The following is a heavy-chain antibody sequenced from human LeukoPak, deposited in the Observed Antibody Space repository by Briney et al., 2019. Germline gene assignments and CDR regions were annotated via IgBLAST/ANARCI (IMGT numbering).Heavy chain of an antibody. CDR2: INPNSGGT. J-gene: IGHJ5*02. CDR3: ATLEVVVPPDNWFDP. CDR1: GYTFTGYY. V-gene: IGHV1-2*02. D-gene: IGHD2-2*01. Sequence: ASVKVSCKASGYTFTGYYMHWVRQSPGQGLEWMGWINPNSGGTNYAQKFQGRVTMTRDTSISTAYMELSRLRSDDTAVYYCATLEVVVPPDNWFDPWGQGTLVTVSS.